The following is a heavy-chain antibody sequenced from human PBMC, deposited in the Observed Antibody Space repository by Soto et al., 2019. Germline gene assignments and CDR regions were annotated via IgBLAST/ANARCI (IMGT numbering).Heavy chain of an antibody. J-gene: IGHJ5*02. CDR3: ASGAIFGVVPSGGFDP. Sequence: SVKVSCKASGGTFSSYAISWVREAPGQGLEWMGGIIPIFGTANYAQKFQGRVTITADESTSTAYMELSSLRSEDTAVYYCASGAIFGVVPSGGFDPWGQGTLVTVSS. D-gene: IGHD3-3*01. V-gene: IGHV1-69*13. CDR2: IIPIFGTA. CDR1: GGTFSSYA.